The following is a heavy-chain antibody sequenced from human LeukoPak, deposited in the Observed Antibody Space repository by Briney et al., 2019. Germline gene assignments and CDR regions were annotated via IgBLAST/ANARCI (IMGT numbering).Heavy chain of an antibody. Sequence: SETLSLTCTVSGGSISSYYWSWIRQPAGKGLEWIGRIYTSGSTNYNPSLKSRVTMSVDTSKNQFSLKLSSVTAADTAVYYCARDLGYCSSTSCPEGWYYYYGMDVWGQGTTVTVSS. CDR3: ARDLGYCSSTSCPEGWYYYYGMDV. V-gene: IGHV4-4*07. D-gene: IGHD2-2*01. CDR2: IYTSGST. CDR1: GGSISSYY. J-gene: IGHJ6*02.